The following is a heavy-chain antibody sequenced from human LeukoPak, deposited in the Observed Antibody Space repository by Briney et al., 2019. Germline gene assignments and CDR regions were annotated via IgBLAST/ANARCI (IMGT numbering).Heavy chain of an antibody. CDR1: GGTFSSYT. V-gene: IGHV1-69*02. CDR3: ARSGGELQPLDY. Sequence: SVKVSCKASGGTFSSYTISWVRQAPGQGLEWMGRIIPILGIANYAQKFQGRVTITADKSTSTAYMELSSLRSEDTAVYYCARSGGELQPLDYWGQGTLVTVSS. D-gene: IGHD1-26*01. CDR2: IIPILGIA. J-gene: IGHJ4*02.